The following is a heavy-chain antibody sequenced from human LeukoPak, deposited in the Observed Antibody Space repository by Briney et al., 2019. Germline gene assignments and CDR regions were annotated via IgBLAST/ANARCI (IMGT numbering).Heavy chain of an antibody. Sequence: SETLSLTCTVSGGSVSTSDYYWGWIRQSPVKGLEWIGDVFYTGKTNYNPSLRGRATISLDTSKNQFSLKLTYVTAADSAVYYCARVFDSWGQGTLVTVSS. V-gene: IGHV4-39*07. CDR2: VFYTGKT. J-gene: IGHJ4*02. CDR3: ARVFDS. CDR1: GGSVSTSDYY.